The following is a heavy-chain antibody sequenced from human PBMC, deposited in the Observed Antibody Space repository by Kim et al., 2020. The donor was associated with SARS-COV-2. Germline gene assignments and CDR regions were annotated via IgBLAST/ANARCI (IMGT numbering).Heavy chain of an antibody. V-gene: IGHV3-33*05. CDR1: GFTFSRNG. CDR3: ARDYHSSGWYYFDH. CDR2: ISYDGGNK. Sequence: GGSLRLFCAASGFTFSRNGMHWVRQGPGKGLEWVAMISYDGGNKFYADSVKGRFTISRDNSKNTLYMQLSSLRVEDTAIYYCARDYHSSGWYYFDHWGQG. D-gene: IGHD6-19*01. J-gene: IGHJ4*02.